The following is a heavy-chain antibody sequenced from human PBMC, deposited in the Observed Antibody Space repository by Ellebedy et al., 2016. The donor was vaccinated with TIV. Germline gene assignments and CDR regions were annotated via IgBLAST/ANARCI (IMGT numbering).Heavy chain of an antibody. CDR3: ARGRYGAVDH. J-gene: IGHJ4*02. CDR2: MNPNSGNT. V-gene: IGHV1-8*01. Sequence: AASVKVSCKASGYTFTNYEIHWVRQATGQGLEWMGWMNPNSGNTIYPQQFQGRVTMTRSTSITTAYMELSSLRSDDTAVYFCARGRYGAVDHWGQGTVVTVSS. CDR1: GYTFTNYE. D-gene: IGHD5-18*01.